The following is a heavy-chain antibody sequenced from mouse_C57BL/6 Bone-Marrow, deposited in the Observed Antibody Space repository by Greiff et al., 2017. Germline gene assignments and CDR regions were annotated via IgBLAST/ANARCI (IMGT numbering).Heavy chain of an antibody. Sequence: QVQLQQPGAELVKPGASVKMSCKASGYTFTSYWITWVKQRPGQGLEWIGDIYPGSGSTNYNEKFKSKATLTVDTSSSTAYMQLSSLTSEDSAVXYCARYAWARSYYYGSRGAMDYWGQGTSVTVSS. D-gene: IGHD1-1*01. V-gene: IGHV1-55*01. CDR1: GYTFTSYW. CDR3: ARYAWARSYYYGSRGAMDY. CDR2: IYPGSGST. J-gene: IGHJ4*01.